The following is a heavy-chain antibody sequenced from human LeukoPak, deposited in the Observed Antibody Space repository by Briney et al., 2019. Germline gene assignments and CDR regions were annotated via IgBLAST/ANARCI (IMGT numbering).Heavy chain of an antibody. Sequence: SETLSLTCTVSGGSVSSYYWSWIRQPAGKGLEWIGRIYTSGSTNYNPSLKSRVTMSVDTSKNQFSLKLSSVTAADTAVYYCARDSLWFGELRAPWFDPWGQGTLVTVSS. CDR3: ARDSLWFGELRAPWFDP. CDR1: GGSVSSYY. V-gene: IGHV4-4*07. D-gene: IGHD3-10*01. CDR2: IYTSGST. J-gene: IGHJ5*02.